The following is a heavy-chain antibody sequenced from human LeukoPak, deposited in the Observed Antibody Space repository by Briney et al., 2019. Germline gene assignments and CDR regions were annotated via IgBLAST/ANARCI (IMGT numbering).Heavy chain of an antibody. CDR3: ARVRIQLWPDYYYYYGMDV. CDR2: ISAYNGNT. Sequence: GASVKVSCKASGGTFSSYGISWVRQAPGQGLEWMGWISAYNGNTNYAQKLQGRVTMTTDTSTSTAYMELRSLRSDDTAVYYCARVRIQLWPDYYYYYGMDVWGQGTTVTVSS. V-gene: IGHV1-18*01. D-gene: IGHD5-18*01. J-gene: IGHJ6*02. CDR1: GGTFSSYG.